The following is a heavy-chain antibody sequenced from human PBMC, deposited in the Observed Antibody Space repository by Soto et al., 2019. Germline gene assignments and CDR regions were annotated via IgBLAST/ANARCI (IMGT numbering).Heavy chain of an antibody. CDR2: ISYDGSNK. V-gene: IGHV3-30*18. Sequence: QVQLVESGGGVVQPGRSLRLSCAASGFTFSSYGMHWVRQAPGKGLEWVAVISYDGSNKYYADSVKGRFTISRDNSKNTLYLQMNRLRAEDTAVYYCAKNLEQQLGPYYYYGMDVWGQGTTVTVSS. D-gene: IGHD6-13*01. CDR3: AKNLEQQLGPYYYYGMDV. CDR1: GFTFSSYG. J-gene: IGHJ6*02.